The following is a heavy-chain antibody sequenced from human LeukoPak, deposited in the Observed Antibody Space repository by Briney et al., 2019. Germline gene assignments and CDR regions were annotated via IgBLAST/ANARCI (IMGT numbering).Heavy chain of an antibody. V-gene: IGHV1-58*02. Sequence: SVKVPCKASGFTCSSSTMQWVRQARGQRLEWIGWIVVGSGNTNYAEKFEERITFSRDMSTSTAYMELSGLGSDDTAVYYCAAPHGGDGYYTGWFDPWGQGTLVTVSS. CDR2: IVVGSGNT. CDR3: AAPHGGDGYYTGWFDP. CDR1: GFTCSSST. D-gene: IGHD3-3*01. J-gene: IGHJ5*02.